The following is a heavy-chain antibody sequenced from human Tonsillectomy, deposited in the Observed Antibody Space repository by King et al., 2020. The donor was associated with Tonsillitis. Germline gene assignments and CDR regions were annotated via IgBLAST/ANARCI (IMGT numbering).Heavy chain of an antibody. J-gene: IGHJ2*01. V-gene: IGHV3-64*01. D-gene: IGHD3-16*01. CDR2: ISSNGGST. CDR1: GFTFSSYA. CDR3: ARVPKFGLWYFDL. Sequence: VQLVESGGGLVQPGGSLRLSCAASGFTFSSYAMHWVRQAPGKGLEYVSAISSNGGSTYYANSLKGRFTISRDNSKNTLYLQMGSLGAEDMAVYYCARVPKFGLWYFDLWGRGTLVTVSS.